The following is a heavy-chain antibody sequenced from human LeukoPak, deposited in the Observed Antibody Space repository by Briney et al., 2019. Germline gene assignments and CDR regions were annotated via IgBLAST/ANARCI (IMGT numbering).Heavy chain of an antibody. D-gene: IGHD3-3*01. J-gene: IGHJ4*02. V-gene: IGHV4-34*01. CDR1: GGPFSGYY. CDR3: ARGRASYDFWSGYLF. Sequence: SETLSLTCAVYGGPFSGYYWSWIRQSPGKGLEWIGEINHSGSTNYNPSPKSRVTISVDTSKNQFSLKLSSVTAADTAVYYCARGRASYDFWSGYLFWGQGTLVTVSS. CDR2: INHSGST.